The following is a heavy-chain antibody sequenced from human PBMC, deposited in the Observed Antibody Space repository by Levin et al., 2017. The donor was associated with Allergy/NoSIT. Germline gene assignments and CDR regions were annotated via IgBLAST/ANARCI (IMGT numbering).Heavy chain of an antibody. D-gene: IGHD2-8*01. V-gene: IGHV4-59*01. CDR3: AREVRILYPYYYYGMDV. CDR2: IYYSGST. J-gene: IGHJ6*02. Sequence: GSLRLSCTVSGGSISSYYWSWIRQPPGKGLEWIGYIYYSGSTNYNPSLKSRVTISVDTSKNQFSLKLSSVTAADTAVYYCAREVRILYPYYYYGMDVWGQGTTVTVSS. CDR1: GGSISSYY.